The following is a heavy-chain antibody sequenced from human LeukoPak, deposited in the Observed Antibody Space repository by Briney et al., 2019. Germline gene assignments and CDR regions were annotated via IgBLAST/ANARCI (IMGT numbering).Heavy chain of an antibody. CDR1: GFTVSSNY. V-gene: IGHV3-53*01. CDR3: AREKTIKYQEYYYYGMDV. Sequence: GGSLRLSCAASGFTVSSNYMSWVRQAPGKGLEWVSVIYSGGSTYYADSVKGRFTISRDNSKNTLYLQMNSLRAEDTAVYYCAREKTIKYQEYYYYGMDVWGKGTTVTVSS. J-gene: IGHJ6*04. D-gene: IGHD1-7*01. CDR2: IYSGGST.